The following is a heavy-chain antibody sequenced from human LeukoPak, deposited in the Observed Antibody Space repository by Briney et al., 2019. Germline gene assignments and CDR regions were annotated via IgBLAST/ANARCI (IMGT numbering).Heavy chain of an antibody. CDR2: TKCDGIST. V-gene: IGHV3-74*01. J-gene: IGHJ4*02. CDR3: TGIVATIKFFDY. CDR1: GFDFSSNW. Sequence: GGSLRLSCAASGFDFSSNWMHWVRHAPGQGLVWESRTKCDGISTNYADSVKGRFTISRDIGKNTLYLQMNSLKTEDTAVYYCTGIVATIKFFDYWGQGTLVTVSS. D-gene: IGHD5-12*01.